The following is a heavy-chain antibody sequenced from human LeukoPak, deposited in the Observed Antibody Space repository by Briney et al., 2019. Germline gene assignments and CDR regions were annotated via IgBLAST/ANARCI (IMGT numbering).Heavy chain of an antibody. CDR3: ARVREIVDSSGWYDY. D-gene: IGHD6-19*01. Sequence: GASVKVSCKASGGTFSSYAISWVRQAPGQGLEWMGGIIPIFGTANYAQKFQGRVTITTDESTSTAYMELSSLRSEDTAVYYCARVREIVDSSGWYDYWGQGTLVTVSS. V-gene: IGHV1-69*05. J-gene: IGHJ4*02. CDR2: IIPIFGTA. CDR1: GGTFSSYA.